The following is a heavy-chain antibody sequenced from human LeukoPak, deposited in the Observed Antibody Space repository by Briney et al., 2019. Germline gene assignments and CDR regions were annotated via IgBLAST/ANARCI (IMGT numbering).Heavy chain of an antibody. D-gene: IGHD3-22*01. J-gene: IGHJ4*02. CDR2: IWNDGSNK. CDR1: GFSFSSYG. CDR3: AKGSWLSFQGNFDE. Sequence: PGGSLRLSCAASGFSFSSYGMQWVHQAPAKGLERVAVIWNDGSNKYYADSVKSRFTISRDNSKNTLYLQMNSLRAEDTAVYYCAKGSWLSFQGNFDEWGEGTLVTVSS. V-gene: IGHV3-33*06.